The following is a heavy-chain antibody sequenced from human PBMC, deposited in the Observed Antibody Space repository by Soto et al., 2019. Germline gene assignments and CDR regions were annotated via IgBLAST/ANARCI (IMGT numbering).Heavy chain of an antibody. CDR3: ARVIKSPGIGESFDY. D-gene: IGHD6-13*01. J-gene: IGHJ4*02. CDR1: GDSVSSNSAA. V-gene: IGHV6-1*01. CDR2: TYYRSKWYN. Sequence: SQTLSLTCVISGDSVSSNSAAWNWIRQSPSRGLECLGRTYYRSKWYNDYAVSVKSRITINPDTSKNQFSLQLNSVAPEDTAVYYCARVIKSPGIGESFDYWGQGTLVTVSS.